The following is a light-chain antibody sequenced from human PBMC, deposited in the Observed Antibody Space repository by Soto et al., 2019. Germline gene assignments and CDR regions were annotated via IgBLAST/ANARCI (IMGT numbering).Light chain of an antibody. Sequence: DIQMTQSPSTLSASVGDGVTITCRASQSISRWLAWSQQKPGKAPKFLIYDASSMESGVPSRFNGSGSGTEFPLTISCLQPDDVATYYYQQYDTYPWTLGQGT. CDR2: DAS. J-gene: IGKJ1*01. V-gene: IGKV1-5*01. CDR3: QQYDTYPWT. CDR1: QSISRW.